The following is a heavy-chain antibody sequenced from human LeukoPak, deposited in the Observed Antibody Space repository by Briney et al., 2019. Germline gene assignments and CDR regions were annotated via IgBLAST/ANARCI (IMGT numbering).Heavy chain of an antibody. Sequence: GGSLRLSCAASGFTFSNAWMSWVRQAPGKGLECVGRIKSKTDGGTTDYAAPVKGRFTISRDDSKNTLYLQMNSLKTEDTAVYYCTTDGAYNWNDVAWFDPWGQGTLVTVSS. CDR2: IKSKTDGGTT. CDR1: GFTFSNAW. CDR3: TTDGAYNWNDVAWFDP. J-gene: IGHJ5*02. V-gene: IGHV3-15*01. D-gene: IGHD1-1*01.